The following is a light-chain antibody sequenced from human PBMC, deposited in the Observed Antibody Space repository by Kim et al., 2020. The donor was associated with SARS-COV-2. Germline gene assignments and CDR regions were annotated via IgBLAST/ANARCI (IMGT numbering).Light chain of an antibody. Sequence: QRVTISCTGSTSNIGAGYDVNWYQQLPGAAPKLLIYTNINRPSGVPDRFFGSKSGTSASLAITGLQAADEADYYCQSYDSSLGGSVFGGGTQLTVL. CDR1: TSNIGAGYD. CDR2: TNI. CDR3: QSYDSSLGGSV. J-gene: IGLJ2*01. V-gene: IGLV1-40*01.